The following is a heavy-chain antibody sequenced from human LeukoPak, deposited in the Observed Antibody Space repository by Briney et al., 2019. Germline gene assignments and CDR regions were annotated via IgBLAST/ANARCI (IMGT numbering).Heavy chain of an antibody. Sequence: PGGSLRLSCAASGFTFSTYEMNWVRQAPGKGLECLSYIDGSGSTTYYTDSVKGRFTLSRDNAKNSLYLQMNSLRAEDTAVYYFARVSHPQQPLDYWGQGTLVTVSS. J-gene: IGHJ4*02. CDR1: GFTFSTYE. D-gene: IGHD6-13*01. CDR3: ARVSHPQQPLDY. V-gene: IGHV3-48*03. CDR2: IDGSGSTT.